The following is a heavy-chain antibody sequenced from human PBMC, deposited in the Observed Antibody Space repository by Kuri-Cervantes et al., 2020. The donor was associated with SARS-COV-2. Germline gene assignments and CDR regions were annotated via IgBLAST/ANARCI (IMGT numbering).Heavy chain of an antibody. CDR1: GGSISSYY. D-gene: IGHD3-9*01. CDR2: IYTSGST. V-gene: IGHV4-4*07. CDR3: AREYYDILTGHQLFDY. Sequence: GSLRLPCTVSGGSISSYYWSWIRQPAGKGLEWIGRIYTSGSTNYNPSLKSRVTMSVDTSKNQFSLKLSPVTAADTAVYYCAREYYDILTGHQLFDYWGQGTLVTVSS. J-gene: IGHJ4*02.